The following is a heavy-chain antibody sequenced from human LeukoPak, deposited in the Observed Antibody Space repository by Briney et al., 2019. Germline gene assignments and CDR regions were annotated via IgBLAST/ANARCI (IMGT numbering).Heavy chain of an antibody. Sequence: SETLSLTCAVYGGSFSGYYWSWIRQPPGKGLEWIGEINHSGSTNYNPSLKSRVTISVDTSKNQFSLKLSSVTAADTAVYYCAGHERRAVAGTGANDYWGQGTLVTVSS. CDR2: INHSGST. V-gene: IGHV4-34*01. CDR1: GGSFSGYY. J-gene: IGHJ4*02. CDR3: AGHERRAVAGTGANDY. D-gene: IGHD6-19*01.